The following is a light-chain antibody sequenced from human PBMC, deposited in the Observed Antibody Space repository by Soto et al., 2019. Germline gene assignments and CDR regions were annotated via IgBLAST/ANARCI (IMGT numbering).Light chain of an antibody. CDR2: GAS. Sequence: EIVLTQSPGTRSLSPGERATLSCRASQSVSSSYLAWYQQKPGQAPRLLIYGASSRATGIPDRFSGSGSGTDLTLTISRLEPEDFAVYYCQQYGRSPLPFGGGPKVDI. CDR1: QSVSSSY. J-gene: IGKJ4*01. CDR3: QQYGRSPLP. V-gene: IGKV3-20*01.